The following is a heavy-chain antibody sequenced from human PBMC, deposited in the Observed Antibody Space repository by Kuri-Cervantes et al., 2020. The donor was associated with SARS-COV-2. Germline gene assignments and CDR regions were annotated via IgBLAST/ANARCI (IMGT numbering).Heavy chain of an antibody. CDR1: GYTSTNYY. J-gene: IGHJ3*02. D-gene: IGHD3-3*01. V-gene: IGHV1-2*04. Sequence: ASVKVPSKASGYTSTNYYRHGVRQAPGKGLEWMGWINPTSGGTNYAQKFQGWVTITRNTAISTVYMELRRLRSDDTAVYYCAGSTPFRRRVVISWGGAFDIWGQGTMVTVSS. CDR2: INPTSGGT. CDR3: AGSTPFRRRVVISWGGAFDI.